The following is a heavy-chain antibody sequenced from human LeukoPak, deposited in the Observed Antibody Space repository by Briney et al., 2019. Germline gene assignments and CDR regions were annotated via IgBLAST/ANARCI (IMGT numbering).Heavy chain of an antibody. Sequence: GGSLRLSCAPSGYTFREYYMSWIPHAPGKGLEWVSYISSSGSTIFYADSVRGRFTISRDNAKNSLYLQMNSLRAEDTAVYYCAREFGSCGMDVWGQGTTVTVSS. V-gene: IGHV3-11*01. CDR3: AREFGSCGMDV. J-gene: IGHJ6*02. CDR1: GYTFREYY. CDR2: ISSSGSTI. D-gene: IGHD3-16*01.